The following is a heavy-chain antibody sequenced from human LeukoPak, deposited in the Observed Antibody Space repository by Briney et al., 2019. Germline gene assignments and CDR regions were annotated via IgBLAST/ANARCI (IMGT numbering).Heavy chain of an antibody. J-gene: IGHJ4*02. CDR1: GYTFTNYG. CDR3: ARGGDITIFGVVTRSYFGY. D-gene: IGHD3-3*01. V-gene: IGHV1-18*01. Sequence: VASVKVSCKTSGYTFTNYGVSWVRQAPGQGPEWMGWTSAYNGYTNYAQKLQVRVTMTTDTSTSTAYMELRSLRSDDTAVYYCARGGDITIFGVVTRSYFGYWGQGTLVTVSS. CDR2: TSAYNGYT.